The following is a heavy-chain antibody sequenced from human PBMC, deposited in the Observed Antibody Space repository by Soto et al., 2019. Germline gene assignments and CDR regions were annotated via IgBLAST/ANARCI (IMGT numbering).Heavy chain of an antibody. CDR1: GVSMTSGDHY. Sequence: QVQLQEWGPGLVKPSQTLSLTCNVSGVSMTSGDHYWSWIRQPPGEGLEWIGYINYSGTTYYNPSLRSRVTMSVDTSKSQFSLKLRSVTAADTAVYYCARASNLLSAFDIWGQGTVVAVSS. J-gene: IGHJ3*02. D-gene: IGHD3-10*01. V-gene: IGHV4-30-4*01. CDR2: INYSGTT. CDR3: ARASNLLSAFDI.